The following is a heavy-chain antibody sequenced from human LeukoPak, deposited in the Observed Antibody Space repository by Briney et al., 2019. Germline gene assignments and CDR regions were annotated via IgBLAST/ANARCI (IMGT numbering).Heavy chain of an antibody. CDR1: GFTFSSYA. CDR3: AKDPAVVVVAALGWFDP. V-gene: IGHV3-23*01. D-gene: IGHD2-15*01. Sequence: PGGSLRLSCAASGFTFSSYAMSWVRQAPGKGLEWVSAISGSGGSSYYAGSVKGRFTISRDNSKNTLYLQMNSLRAEDTAVYYCAKDPAVVVVAALGWFDPWGQGTLVTVSS. J-gene: IGHJ5*02. CDR2: ISGSGGSS.